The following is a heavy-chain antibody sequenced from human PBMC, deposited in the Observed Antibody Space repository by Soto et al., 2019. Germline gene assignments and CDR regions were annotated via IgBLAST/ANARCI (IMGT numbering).Heavy chain of an antibody. CDR1: GFTFSSYS. CDR2: ISSSSYI. CDR3: ARDPGIAARHEQNWFDP. D-gene: IGHD6-6*01. V-gene: IGHV3-21*01. Sequence: GGSLRLSCAASGFTFSSYSMNWVRQAPGKGLEWVSSISSSSYIYYADSVKGRFTISRDNAKNSLYLQMNSLRAEDTAVYYCARDPGIAARHEQNWFDPWGQGTLVTVSS. J-gene: IGHJ5*02.